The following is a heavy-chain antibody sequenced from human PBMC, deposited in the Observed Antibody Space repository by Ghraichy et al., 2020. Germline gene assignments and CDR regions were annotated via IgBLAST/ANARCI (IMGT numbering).Heavy chain of an antibody. J-gene: IGHJ3*01. CDR2: IYYSGST. CDR1: GGSISSYY. D-gene: IGHD3-22*01. CDR3: ARNGGYYDSSGYLGV. Sequence: SETLSLTCTVSGGSISSYYWSWIRQPPGKGLEWTGYIYYSGSTNYNPSLKSRVTISVDTSKNQFSLKLSSVTAADTAVYYCARNGGYYDSSGYLGVWGQGTMVTVSS. V-gene: IGHV4-59*01.